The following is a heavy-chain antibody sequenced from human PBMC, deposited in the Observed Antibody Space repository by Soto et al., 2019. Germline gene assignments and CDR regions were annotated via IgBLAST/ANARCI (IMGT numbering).Heavy chain of an antibody. CDR1: GYTFTSYG. CDR3: AREGGTMGAGWFDP. CDR2: ISAYNGNT. Sequence: GASVKVSCKASGYTFTSYGIRWVRQAPGQGLEWMGWISAYNGNTNYAQKLQDRVTMTTDTSTSTAYMELRSLRSDDTAVYYCAREGGTMGAGWFDPWGQGTLVTVSS. V-gene: IGHV1-18*01. J-gene: IGHJ5*02. D-gene: IGHD3-10*01.